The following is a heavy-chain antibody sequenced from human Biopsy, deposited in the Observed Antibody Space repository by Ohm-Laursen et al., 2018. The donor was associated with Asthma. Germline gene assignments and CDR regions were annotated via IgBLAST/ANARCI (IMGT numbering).Heavy chain of an antibody. V-gene: IGHV1-18*04. CDR3: VRDKVVVVPGSKGPTDWFDP. CDR1: GYTFSNYA. D-gene: IGHD2-15*01. J-gene: IGHJ5*02. CDR2: ISGYNGDT. Sequence: SVKVSCKASGYTFSNYAISWVRQAPGQGLEWMGWISGYNGDTKFAQNVKGRLSLTTDTSTSTAYIELRSLTSDDPAVYYCVRDKVVVVPGSKGPTDWFDPWGQGTLVTVSS.